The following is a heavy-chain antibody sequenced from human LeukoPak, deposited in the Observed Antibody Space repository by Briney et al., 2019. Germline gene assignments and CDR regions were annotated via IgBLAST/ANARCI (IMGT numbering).Heavy chain of an antibody. Sequence: GGSLRLSCAASGFTFNNYEMNWVRQAPGKGLEWVSYISSSGGSIYSADSVKGRFTISRDNSENSLYLQMNSLRAEDTAVYYCARVSGYATFDYWGQGTLVTVSP. V-gene: IGHV3-48*03. J-gene: IGHJ4*02. CDR3: ARVSGYATFDY. CDR1: GFTFNNYE. CDR2: ISSSGGSI. D-gene: IGHD5-12*01.